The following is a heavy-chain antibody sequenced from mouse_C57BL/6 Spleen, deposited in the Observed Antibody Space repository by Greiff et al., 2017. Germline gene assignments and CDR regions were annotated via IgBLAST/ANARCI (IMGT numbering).Heavy chain of an antibody. CDR1: GYTFTSYW. J-gene: IGHJ2*01. Sequence: VQLQQPGAELVKPGASVKLSCKASGYTFTSYWMQWVKQRPGQGLEWIGEIDPSDSYTNYNQKFKGKATLTVDTASSTAYMQLSSLTSEDSAVYYCARGVITTVGGLDYWGQGTTLTVSS. CDR2: IDPSDSYT. CDR3: ARGVITTVGGLDY. D-gene: IGHD1-1*01. V-gene: IGHV1-50*01.